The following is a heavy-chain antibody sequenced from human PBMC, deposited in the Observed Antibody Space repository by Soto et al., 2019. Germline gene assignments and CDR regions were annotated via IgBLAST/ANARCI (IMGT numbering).Heavy chain of an antibody. D-gene: IGHD6-19*01. V-gene: IGHV1-18*01. CDR2: ISPNNGKG. J-gene: IGHJ5*02. CDR3: ARARIAVAGTRWFDP. CDR1: GYAFTTYG. Sequence: ASVKVSCKASGYAFTTYGFSWVRQAPGQGLEWMGRISPNNGKGNYPQKFQGRVTITADTSTSTAYMELSWLKSEDTAVYYCARARIAVAGTRWFDPSDKGSLVMVSS.